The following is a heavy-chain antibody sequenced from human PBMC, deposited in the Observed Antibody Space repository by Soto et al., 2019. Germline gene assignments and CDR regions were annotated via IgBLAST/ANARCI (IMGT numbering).Heavy chain of an antibody. Sequence: GGSLRLSCAASGFTFSSYSMNWVRQAPGKGLEWVSSISSSSSYIYYADSVKGRFTISRDNAKNSLYLQMNSLRAEDTAVYYCARDDTYSNSLGVDYWGQGTLVTVSS. CDR2: ISSSSSYI. J-gene: IGHJ4*02. CDR3: ARDDTYSNSLGVDY. V-gene: IGHV3-21*01. D-gene: IGHD4-4*01. CDR1: GFTFSSYS.